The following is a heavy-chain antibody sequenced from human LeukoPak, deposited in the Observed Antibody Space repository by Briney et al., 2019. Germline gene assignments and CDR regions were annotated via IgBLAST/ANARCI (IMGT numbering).Heavy chain of an antibody. CDR1: GFTFSSYY. Sequence: PGGSLRLSCAASGFTFSSYYMAWFRQAPGKGLEWVANIKQDGSEKYYVDSVKGRFTISRDNAKNSLFLQLNSLRVEDTAVYYCARYRYGGDPTSDNWGQGTLVTVSS. CDR2: IKQDGSEK. V-gene: IGHV3-7*05. CDR3: ARYRYGGDPTSDN. D-gene: IGHD2-21*02. J-gene: IGHJ4*02.